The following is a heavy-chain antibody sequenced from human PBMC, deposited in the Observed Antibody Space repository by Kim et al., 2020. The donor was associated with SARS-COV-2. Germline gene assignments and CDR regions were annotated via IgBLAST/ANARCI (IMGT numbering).Heavy chain of an antibody. J-gene: IGHJ6*01. Sequence: SETLSLTCAVYGGSFSGYYWSWIRQPPGKGLEWIGEINHSGSTNYNPSLKSRVTISVDTSKNQFSLKLSSVTAADTAVYYCARGSPGIAVAGYGYYYYYG. V-gene: IGHV4-34*01. CDR1: GGSFSGYY. D-gene: IGHD6-19*01. CDR2: INHSGST. CDR3: ARGSPGIAVAGYGYYYYYG.